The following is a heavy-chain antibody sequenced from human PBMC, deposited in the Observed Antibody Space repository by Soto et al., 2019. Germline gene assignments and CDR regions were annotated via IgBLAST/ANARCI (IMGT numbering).Heavy chain of an antibody. V-gene: IGHV4-34*01. CDR1: GGSFSGYY. D-gene: IGHD3-9*01. J-gene: IGHJ4*02. CDR3: ARALTPTDY. CDR2: INHSGST. Sequence: PSETLSLTCAVYGGSFSGYYWTWIRQPPGTGLEWLGEINHSGSTNYNPSLKSRVTISVDTSKNQCSLKLTSVTAADTAVYYCARALTPTDYWGQGTLVTVSS.